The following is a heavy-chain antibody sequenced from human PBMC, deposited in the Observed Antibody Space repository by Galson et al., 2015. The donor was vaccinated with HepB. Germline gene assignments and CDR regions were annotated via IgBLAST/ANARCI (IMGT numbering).Heavy chain of an antibody. V-gene: IGHV4-31*03. CDR2: IYYSGST. Sequence: TLSLTCTVSGGSISSGGYYWSWIRQHPGKGQEWIGYIYYSGSTYYNPSLKSRVTISVDTSKKQFSLKLSSVTAADTAVYYCARWKAWDETPLGKSGDYYYYTMDVWGQGTTVTVSS. CDR1: GGSISSGGYY. CDR3: ARWKAWDETPLGKSGDYYYYTMDV. D-gene: IGHD1-1*01. J-gene: IGHJ6*02.